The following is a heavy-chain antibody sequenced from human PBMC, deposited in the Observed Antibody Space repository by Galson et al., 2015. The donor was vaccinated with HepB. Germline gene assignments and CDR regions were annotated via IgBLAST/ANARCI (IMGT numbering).Heavy chain of an antibody. CDR3: AKGPGKGTYDYIWGSYRYSDYYFDY. CDR1: GFTFSSYA. V-gene: IGHV3-23*01. CDR2: ISGSGGST. J-gene: IGHJ4*02. Sequence: SLRLSCAASGFTFSSYAMSWVRQAPGKGLEWVSAISGSGGSTYYADSVKGRFTISRDNSKNTLYLQMNSLRAEDTAVYYCAKGPGKGTYDYIWGSYRYSDYYFDYWGQGTLVTVSS. D-gene: IGHD3-16*02.